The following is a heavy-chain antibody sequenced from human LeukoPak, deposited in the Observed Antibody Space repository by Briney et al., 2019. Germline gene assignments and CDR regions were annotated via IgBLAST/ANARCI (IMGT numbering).Heavy chain of an antibody. Sequence: ASVKVSCKTSGYSFISYGIAWVRQAPGQGLEWMGWISGYNGKTDYAENLQGRVTMTTDTSTRTGYMELKNLRSDDTAVYYCAREGALHDTGDHYLSWFDPWGQGTLVTVSS. CDR1: GYSFISYG. V-gene: IGHV1-18*01. J-gene: IGHJ5*02. CDR3: AREGALHDTGDHYLSWFDP. D-gene: IGHD2-8*02. CDR2: ISGYNGKT.